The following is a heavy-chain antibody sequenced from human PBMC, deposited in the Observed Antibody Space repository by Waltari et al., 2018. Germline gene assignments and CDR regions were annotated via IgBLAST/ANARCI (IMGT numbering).Heavy chain of an antibody. D-gene: IGHD6-13*01. CDR2: INHSGST. Sequence: QVQLQQWGAGLLKPSETLSLTCAVYGGSFSGYYWSWIRQPPGKGLEWIGEINHSGSTNYNPSLKSRVTISVDTSKNQFSLKLSSVTAADTAVYYCARDGGSSWYGGYYGMDVWGQGTTVTVSS. CDR3: ARDGGSSWYGGYYGMDV. V-gene: IGHV4-34*01. CDR1: GGSFSGYY. J-gene: IGHJ6*02.